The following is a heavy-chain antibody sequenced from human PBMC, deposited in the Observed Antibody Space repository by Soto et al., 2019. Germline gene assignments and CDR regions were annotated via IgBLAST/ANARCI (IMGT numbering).Heavy chain of an antibody. CDR3: ARLTRYNSGWYYFDY. V-gene: IGHV5-51*01. D-gene: IGHD6-19*01. CDR2: IYPGDSDT. Sequence: GESLKISCKGSGYSFTSYWIGWVRQMPGKGLEWMGIIYPGDSDTGYSPSFQGQVTISADKSISTAYLQWSSLKASDTAMYYCARLTRYNSGWYYFDYWGQGTLVTVSS. J-gene: IGHJ4*02. CDR1: GYSFTSYW.